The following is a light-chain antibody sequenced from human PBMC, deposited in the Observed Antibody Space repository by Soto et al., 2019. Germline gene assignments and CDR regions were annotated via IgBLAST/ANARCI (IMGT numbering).Light chain of an antibody. Sequence: QLVLTQSPSASASLGASVKLTCTLSSGHSSYAIAWHQQQPEKGPRYLMKLNSDGSHSKGDGIPDRFSGSSSGAERYFTISSLQSEEEADYYCQTWGTGIQVFGGGTKLTVL. CDR1: SGHSSYA. J-gene: IGLJ2*01. CDR2: LNSDGSH. V-gene: IGLV4-69*01. CDR3: QTWGTGIQV.